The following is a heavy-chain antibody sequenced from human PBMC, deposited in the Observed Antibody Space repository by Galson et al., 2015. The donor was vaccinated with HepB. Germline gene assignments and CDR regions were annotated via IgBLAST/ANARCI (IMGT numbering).Heavy chain of an antibody. J-gene: IGHJ4*02. D-gene: IGHD4-23*01. CDR3: ARQKGNKMPFDY. CDR1: GGSISSHY. V-gene: IGHV4-59*08. CDR2: IYDGGST. Sequence: ETLSLTCSVSGGSISSHYWSWMRQPPGKGLEWIGHIYDGGSTNYNPSLKSRVTMSTDTSNNQFSLKLSSVTAADTAVYHCARQKGNKMPFDYWGRGTLVTVSS.